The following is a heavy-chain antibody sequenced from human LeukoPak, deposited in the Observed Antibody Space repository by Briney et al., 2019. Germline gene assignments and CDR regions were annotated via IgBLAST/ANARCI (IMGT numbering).Heavy chain of an antibody. D-gene: IGHD6-19*01. V-gene: IGHV1-24*01. Sequence: GASVKDSCKVSGYTLTELSMHWVRQAPGKGLEWMGGSDPEDDETIYAQKFQGRVTMTEDTSIDTAYMELSRLRSEDTAVYYCATVVGVAPTFDYWGQGTLVTVSS. J-gene: IGHJ4*02. CDR1: GYTLTELS. CDR2: SDPEDDET. CDR3: ATVVGVAPTFDY.